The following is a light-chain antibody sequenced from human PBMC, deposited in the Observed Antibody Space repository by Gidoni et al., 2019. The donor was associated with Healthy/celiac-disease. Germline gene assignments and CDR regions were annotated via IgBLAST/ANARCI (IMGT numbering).Light chain of an antibody. J-gene: IGKJ2*01. V-gene: IGKV3-20*01. CDR3: QQYGSSPWYT. CDR2: GAS. Sequence: ETVLTQSPGTLSLSPGERATLSCRASQSVSSSYLAWSQQKPGQAPRPLIYGASSRATGIPDRFSGGGSGTDFTLTISRLEPEDVAVYYCQQYGSSPWYTFGQGTKLEIK. CDR1: QSVSSSY.